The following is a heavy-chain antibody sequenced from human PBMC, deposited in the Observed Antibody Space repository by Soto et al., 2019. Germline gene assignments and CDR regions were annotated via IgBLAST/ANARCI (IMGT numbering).Heavy chain of an antibody. J-gene: IGHJ6*02. V-gene: IGHV4-38-2*01. CDR2: IYHSGST. Sequence: TSETLSLTCAVSGYSISSGYYWGWIRQPPGKGLEWIGTIYHSGSTYYNPSLKSRVTISVDTSKNQFSLKLSSVTAADTAVYYCARALYCSGGSCSPLRGMDVWGQGTTVTVSS. CDR1: GYSISSGYY. D-gene: IGHD2-15*01. CDR3: ARALYCSGGSCSPLRGMDV.